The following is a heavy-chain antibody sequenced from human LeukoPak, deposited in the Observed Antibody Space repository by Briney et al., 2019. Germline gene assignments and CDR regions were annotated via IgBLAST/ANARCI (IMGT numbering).Heavy chain of an antibody. CDR1: GYTFTSYG. CDR2: INPNSGGT. J-gene: IGHJ5*02. V-gene: IGHV1-2*02. D-gene: IGHD2-15*01. Sequence: ASVKVSCKASGYTFTSYGISWVRQAPGQGLEWMGWINPNSGGTNYAQKFQGRVTMTRDTSISTAYMELSRLRSDDTAVYYCERWWVNRFDPWGQGTLVTVSS. CDR3: ERWWVNRFDP.